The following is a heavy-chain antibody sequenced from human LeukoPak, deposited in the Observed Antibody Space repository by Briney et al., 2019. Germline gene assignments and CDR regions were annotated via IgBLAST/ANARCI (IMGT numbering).Heavy chain of an antibody. V-gene: IGHV3-23*01. CDR1: GFTFSSYG. CDR3: AKGDDAFDI. Sequence: GGSLRLSCAASGFTFSSYGMHWVRRAPGKGLEWVSAISGSGGSTYYADSVKGRFTISRDNSKNTLYLQMNSLRAEDTAVYYCAKGDDAFDIWGQGTMVTVSS. J-gene: IGHJ3*02. CDR2: ISGSGGST.